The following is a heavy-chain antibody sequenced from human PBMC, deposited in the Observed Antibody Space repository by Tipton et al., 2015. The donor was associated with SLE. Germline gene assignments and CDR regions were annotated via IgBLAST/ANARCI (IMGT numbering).Heavy chain of an antibody. Sequence: QLVQSGAEVKKPGASVKVSCKASGYTFSNYGISWVRQAPGQGLEWMGWIGAYNANTNYAQNLQGRVTMTTVTSTNTAYMELRSLRSDDTAVYYCARDIVVAPAAIDSWGQGTLVTVSS. D-gene: IGHD2-2*01. J-gene: IGHJ4*02. V-gene: IGHV1-18*01. CDR1: GYTFSNYG. CDR2: IGAYNANT. CDR3: ARDIVVAPAAIDS.